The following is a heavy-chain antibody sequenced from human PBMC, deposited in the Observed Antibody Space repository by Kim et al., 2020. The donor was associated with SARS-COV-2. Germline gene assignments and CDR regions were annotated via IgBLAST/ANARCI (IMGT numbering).Heavy chain of an antibody. CDR1: GFTFSSYG. V-gene: IGHV3-30*03. Sequence: GGSLRLSCAASGFTFSSYGMHWVRQAPGKGLEWVAVISYDGSNKYYADSVKGRFTISRDNSKNTLYLQMNSLRAEDTAVYYCASNTAMVTGYYFDYWGQGTLVTVSS. CDR3: ASNTAMVTGYYFDY. J-gene: IGHJ4*02. D-gene: IGHD5-18*01. CDR2: ISYDGSNK.